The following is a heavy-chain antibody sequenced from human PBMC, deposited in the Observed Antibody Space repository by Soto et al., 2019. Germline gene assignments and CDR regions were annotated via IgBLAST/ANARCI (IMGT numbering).Heavy chain of an antibody. Sequence: GESLKISCKGSGYSFTSYWVGWVRQMPGKGLEWMGIIYPGDSDTRYSPSFQGQVTISADKSISTAYLQWSSLKASDTAMYYCARLGRNYYEGMDVWGQGTTVTVSS. CDR3: ARLGRNYYEGMDV. CDR2: IYPGDSDT. V-gene: IGHV5-51*01. J-gene: IGHJ6*02. CDR1: GYSFTSYW.